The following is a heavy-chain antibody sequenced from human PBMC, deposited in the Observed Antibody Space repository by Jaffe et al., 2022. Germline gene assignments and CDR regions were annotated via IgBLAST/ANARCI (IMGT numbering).Heavy chain of an antibody. J-gene: IGHJ4*02. CDR2: IYWDDDK. D-gene: IGHD3-9*01. Sequence: QITLKESGPTLVKPTQTLTLTCTFSGFSLSTSGVGVGWIRQPPGKALEWLALIYWDDDKRYSPSLKSRLTITKDTSKNQVVLTMTNMDPVDTATYYCAHIATYYDILTGYYFDYWGQGTLVTVSS. CDR1: GFSLSTSGVG. V-gene: IGHV2-5*02. CDR3: AHIATYYDILTGYYFDY.